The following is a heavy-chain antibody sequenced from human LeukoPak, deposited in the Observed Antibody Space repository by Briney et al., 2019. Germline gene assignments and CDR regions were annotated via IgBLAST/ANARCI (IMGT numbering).Heavy chain of an antibody. V-gene: IGHV1-18*01. Sequence: GASVKVSCKASGYTFTSYGISWVRQAPGQGLEWMGWISAYNGNTNYAQKFQGRVTMTEDTSTDTAYMELSSLRSEDTAVYYCATDLGLSVYGSGRPREPNDYWGQGTLVTVSS. CDR3: ATDLGLSVYGSGRPREPNDY. D-gene: IGHD3-10*01. CDR2: ISAYNGNT. CDR1: GYTFTSYG. J-gene: IGHJ4*02.